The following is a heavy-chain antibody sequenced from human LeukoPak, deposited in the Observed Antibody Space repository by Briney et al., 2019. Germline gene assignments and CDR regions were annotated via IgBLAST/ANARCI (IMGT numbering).Heavy chain of an antibody. CDR1: GYTFTGYY. Sequence: ASVKVSCKASGYTFTGYYMHWVRQAPGQGLEWMGWINPNSGGTNYAQKFQGRVTMTRDTSISTAYMELSRLRSDDTAVYYCARAVAGMPLFDYWGQGTLVTVSS. CDR3: ARAVAGMPLFDY. CDR2: INPNSGGT. V-gene: IGHV1-2*02. J-gene: IGHJ4*02. D-gene: IGHD6-19*01.